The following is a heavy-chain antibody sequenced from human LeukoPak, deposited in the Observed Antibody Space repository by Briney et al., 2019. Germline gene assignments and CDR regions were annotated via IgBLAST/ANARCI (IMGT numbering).Heavy chain of an antibody. Sequence: ASVKVSCKASGYTFTGYYMHWVRQAPGQGLEWMGWINPNSGGTNYAQKFQGRVTMTRDMSISTAYMELGRLRSDDTAVYYCARELNYDSSGYYFDYWGQGTLVTVSS. CDR3: ARELNYDSSGYYFDY. V-gene: IGHV1-2*02. CDR2: INPNSGGT. J-gene: IGHJ4*02. CDR1: GYTFTGYY. D-gene: IGHD3-22*01.